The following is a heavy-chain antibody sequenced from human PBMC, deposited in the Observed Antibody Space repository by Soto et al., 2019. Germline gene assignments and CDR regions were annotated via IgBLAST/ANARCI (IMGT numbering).Heavy chain of an antibody. V-gene: IGHV5-51*01. D-gene: IGHD5-12*01. Sequence: PGESLKISCKGSGYSFTSYWIGWVRQMPGKGLEWMGIIYPGDSDTRYSPSFQGQVTISADKSISTAYLQWSSLKASDTAMYYCARRRDGYNLYYYGMDVWGQGTTVTVSS. CDR1: GYSFTSYW. J-gene: IGHJ6*02. CDR2: IYPGDSDT. CDR3: ARRRDGYNLYYYGMDV.